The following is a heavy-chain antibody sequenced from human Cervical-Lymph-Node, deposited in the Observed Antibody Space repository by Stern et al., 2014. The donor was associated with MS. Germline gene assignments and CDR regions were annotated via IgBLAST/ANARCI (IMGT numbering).Heavy chain of an antibody. J-gene: IGHJ6*02. D-gene: IGHD6-13*01. CDR2: IYYSGST. CDR3: ARGHSSSWYNDYYYYYGMDV. CDR1: GGSISSYY. Sequence: QLQLQESGPGLVKPSETLSLTCTVSGGSISSYYWSWIRQPPGKGLEWIGYIYYSGSTNYNPSLKSRVTISVDTSKNQFSLKLSSVTAADTAVYYCARGHSSSWYNDYYYYYGMDVWGQGTTVTVSS. V-gene: IGHV4-59*01.